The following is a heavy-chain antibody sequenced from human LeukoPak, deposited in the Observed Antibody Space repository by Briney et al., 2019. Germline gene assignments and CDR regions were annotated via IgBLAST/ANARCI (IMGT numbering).Heavy chain of an antibody. V-gene: IGHV5-51*01. D-gene: IGHD2-21*02. J-gene: IGHJ4*02. CDR3: ARRSVTDSYDY. CDR2: IYPGDSTT. CDR1: GYSFTNYW. Sequence: GESLKTSCKGSGYSFTNYWIGWVRQMPGKGLEWVGIIYPGDSTTRYSSSFQGQVTISADKSISTAYLQWNSLRASDTAMYYCARRSVTDSYDYWGQGTLVTVSS.